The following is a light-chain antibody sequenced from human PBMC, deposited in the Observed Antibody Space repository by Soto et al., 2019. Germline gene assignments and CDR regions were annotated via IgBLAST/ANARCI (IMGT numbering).Light chain of an antibody. Sequence: QSVLTQPPSASGTPGQRVTISCSGRFSNIGSNYVYWYQQLPGTAPKLLIFTNNQRTSGVPGRFSGSKSGTSASLAISGLRSGDEADYYCAVWDDSLRGWVFGGGTKATVL. CDR2: TNN. CDR3: AVWDDSLRGWV. V-gene: IGLV1-47*02. J-gene: IGLJ3*02. CDR1: FSNIGSNY.